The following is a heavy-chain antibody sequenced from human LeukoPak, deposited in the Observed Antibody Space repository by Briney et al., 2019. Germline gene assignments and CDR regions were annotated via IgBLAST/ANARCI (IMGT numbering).Heavy chain of an antibody. V-gene: IGHV1-18*01. CDR3: ARGPPAYCSGGSCYRTEYSQH. J-gene: IGHJ1*01. Sequence: ASVKVSCTASGYTFTSYGISWVRQAPGQGLEWMGWISAYNDKTNYAQKLQGRVTMTTDTSTSTAYMELRSLTSDDTAVYYCARGPPAYCSGGSCYRTEYSQHWGQGTLVTVSS. D-gene: IGHD2-15*01. CDR1: GYTFTSYG. CDR2: ISAYNDKT.